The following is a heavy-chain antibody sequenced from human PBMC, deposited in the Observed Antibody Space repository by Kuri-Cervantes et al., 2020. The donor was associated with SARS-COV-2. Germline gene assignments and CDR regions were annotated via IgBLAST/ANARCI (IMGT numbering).Heavy chain of an antibody. CDR3: TTLIDY. V-gene: IGHV3-73*01. CDR2: VRGKANNYAT. J-gene: IGHJ4*02. Sequence: GESLKISCAASGFTFCGSAMHWVRQASGKGLEWVGRVRGKANNYATAYAASVKGRFTISRDDSKNMAYLQMNSLKTEDTAVYYCTTLIDYWGQGALVTVSS. CDR1: GFTFCGSA.